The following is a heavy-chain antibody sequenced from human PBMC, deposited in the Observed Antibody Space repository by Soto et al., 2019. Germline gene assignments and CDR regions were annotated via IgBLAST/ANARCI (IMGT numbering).Heavy chain of an antibody. D-gene: IGHD1-1*01. J-gene: IGHJ4*02. CDR2: IYSGGST. V-gene: IGHV3-53*01. CDR3: VKINWNHLGDY. CDR1: GFSVSDSY. Sequence: QLVESGGGLIQPGGSLRLSCAASGFSVSDSYLSWVRQAPGKGLEWVSIIYSGGSTYYSDSVMGRFTISRDIPSNTGYLQTSSLRGGDTAIYYCVKINWNHLGDYWGQGALVVVSS.